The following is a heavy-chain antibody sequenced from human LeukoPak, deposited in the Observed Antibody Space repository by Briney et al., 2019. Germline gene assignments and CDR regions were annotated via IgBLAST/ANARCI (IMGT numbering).Heavy chain of an antibody. CDR3: ARHGRSGTYSHGFDI. D-gene: IGHD3-10*01. Sequence: GESLKISCQGPEDTSSSHWIGWVRQKPGKGLEWMGIIYPGDSDTRYSPSFEGRATISVDKSINTAYLQWSSLKASDTAMYYCARHGRSGTYSHGFDIWGQGTMVTVS. CDR1: EDTSSSHW. CDR2: IYPGDSDT. J-gene: IGHJ3*02. V-gene: IGHV5-51*01.